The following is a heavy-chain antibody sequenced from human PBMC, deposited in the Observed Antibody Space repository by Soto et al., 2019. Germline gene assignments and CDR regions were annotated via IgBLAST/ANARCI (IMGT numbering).Heavy chain of an antibody. V-gene: IGHV1-8*02. CDR2: MNRNSDNT. CDR1: GYTFSNYG. J-gene: IGHJ3*02. D-gene: IGHD1-26*01. Sequence: ASVKVSCKASGYTFSNYGLSWVRQAPGQGLEWMGWMNRNSDNTGYAQKFQGRVTMTRNTSISTAYMELNSLKTEDTAVYYCTTWEGIVGAPGAFDIWGQGTMVTVSS. CDR3: TTWEGIVGAPGAFDI.